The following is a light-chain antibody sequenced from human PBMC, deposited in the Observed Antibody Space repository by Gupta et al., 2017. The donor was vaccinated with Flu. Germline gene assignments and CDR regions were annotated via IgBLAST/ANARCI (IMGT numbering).Light chain of an antibody. CDR1: QSIRRY. CDR2: AAS. J-gene: IGKJ1*01. V-gene: IGKV1-39*01. Sequence: DIQMTQSPSSLSASVGDRLTITCRASQSIRRYLNWYQQRPGKAPKLLIYAASTVHSGVPSRFSGSGSGTDFTLTITRVQPEDFANYYCQHTDSAPRTFGQGTXVEIK. CDR3: QHTDSAPRT.